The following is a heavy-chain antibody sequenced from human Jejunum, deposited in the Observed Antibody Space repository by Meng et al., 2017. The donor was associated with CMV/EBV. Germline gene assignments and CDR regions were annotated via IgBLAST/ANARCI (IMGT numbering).Heavy chain of an antibody. CDR2: IDWNGNK. J-gene: IGHJ4*02. CDR3: VHRGLNWSRNYREYYFHS. V-gene: IGHV2-5*01. D-gene: IGHD3-3*01. Sequence: SLSTRGVDMAWNRRPPGKTLEWLALIDWNGNKHYNASIQSRLAIPEDTSKNQVVLRVTDMDPVDAATYYCVHRGLNWSRNYREYYFHSWGQGALVTVSS. CDR1: SLSTRGVD.